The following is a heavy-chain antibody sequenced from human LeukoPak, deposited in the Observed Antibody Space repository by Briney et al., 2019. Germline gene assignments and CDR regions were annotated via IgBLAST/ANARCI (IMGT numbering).Heavy chain of an antibody. J-gene: IGHJ3*02. CDR1: GFTFSSYA. D-gene: IGHD6-13*01. CDR2: ISGSGGST. V-gene: IGHV3-23*01. Sequence: GGSLRLSRAASGFTFSSYAMSWVLQAPGKGLEWVSAISGSGGSTYYADSVKGRFTISRDNSKNTLYLQMNSLRAEDTAVYYCAKDNVVYSSSWYDAFDIWGQGTMVTVSS. CDR3: AKDNVVYSSSWYDAFDI.